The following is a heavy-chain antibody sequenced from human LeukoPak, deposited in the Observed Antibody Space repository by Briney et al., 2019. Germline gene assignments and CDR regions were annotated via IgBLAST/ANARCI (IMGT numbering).Heavy chain of an antibody. Sequence: SGPTLVSPTQTLTLTCTFSGFSLSTSGVGVGWIRQPPGKALEWLALIYWNDDKRYSPSLKSRLTITKDTSKNQVVLTMTNMDPVDTATYYCAHSHTTMWFGETQPYYFDYWGQGTLVTVSS. D-gene: IGHD3-10*01. CDR2: IYWNDDK. CDR1: GFSLSTSGVG. J-gene: IGHJ4*02. CDR3: AHSHTTMWFGETQPYYFDY. V-gene: IGHV2-5*01.